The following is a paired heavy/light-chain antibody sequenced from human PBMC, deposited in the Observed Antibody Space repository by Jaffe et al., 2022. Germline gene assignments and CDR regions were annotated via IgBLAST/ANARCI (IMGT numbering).Heavy chain of an antibody. Sequence: QVQLVQSGSELKKPGASVKVSCKASGYTFTDYLITWVRQAPGQGLEWMGWINTNTGNPTYAQGFTGRFVFSLDTSVSTAYLQIRSLWAEDTAMYYCTRFEYSRSSRSSDYWGQGTLVTVSS. V-gene: IGHV7-4-1*01. CDR1: GYTFTDYL. D-gene: IGHD6-6*01. CDR3: TRFEYSRSSRSSDY. J-gene: IGHJ4*02. CDR2: INTNTGNP.
Light chain of an antibody. CDR1: QSVLHSSYNQNY. J-gene: IGKJ4*01. Sequence: DIVMTQSPDSLAVSLGERATINCKSSQSVLHSSYNQNYLAWYQQRPGQPPKLLIYWASIRESGVPDRFSGSGSGTDFTLTISSLQAEDVAVYYCHQYSYTPLTFGGGTKVEIK. CDR3: HQYSYTPLT. V-gene: IGKV4-1*01. CDR2: WAS.